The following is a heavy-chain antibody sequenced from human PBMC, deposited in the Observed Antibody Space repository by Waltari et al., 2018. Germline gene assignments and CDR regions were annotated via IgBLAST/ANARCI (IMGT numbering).Heavy chain of an antibody. V-gene: IGHV3-7*01. CDR3: TRGGRDSSWYWRD. CDR1: GLSFRHYW. J-gene: IGHJ4*02. Sequence: EVQLVESGGGLAQPGGSLRRSCAASGLSFRHYWLTWVRQASGKGPEWVANIKQDGSEKYYMDSVKGRFTISRDNAKNSLYLQMNNLRVEDTAVYYCTRGGRDSSWYWRDWGQGTLVTVSS. CDR2: IKQDGSEK. D-gene: IGHD6-13*01.